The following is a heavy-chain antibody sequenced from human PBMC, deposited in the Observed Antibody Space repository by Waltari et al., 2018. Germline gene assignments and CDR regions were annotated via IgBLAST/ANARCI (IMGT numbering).Heavy chain of an antibody. CDR3: ARGGQWPYNYYGMDV. D-gene: IGHD6-19*01. J-gene: IGHJ6*02. V-gene: IGHV3-53*01. CDR1: GLTVSSKY. CDR2: IYSGGST. Sequence: QPGGSLRLSCAASGLTVSSKYMTWVRQAPGKGLEWVSVIYSGGSTYYADSVGGRFTISRDNSKNTLYLQMNSLRAEDTAVYSCARGGQWPYNYYGMDVWGQGTTVTVSS.